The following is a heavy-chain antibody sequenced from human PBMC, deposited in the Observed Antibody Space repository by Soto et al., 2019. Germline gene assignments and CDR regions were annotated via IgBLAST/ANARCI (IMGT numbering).Heavy chain of an antibody. D-gene: IGHD1-26*01. CDR3: ASAYSGTYCGYLTP. CDR2: FDPEDGEA. V-gene: IGHV1-24*01. Sequence: QVQLVQSGAEVKKPGASVKVSCKVSGDTLTEFSIHWVRQAPGKGLEYMGGFDPEDGEAMYAQNFQGRVTMTEDTSTDTCYMELGSLTSEDTAVNYCASAYSGTYCGYLTPLGEGTLVTVSA. CDR1: GDTLTEFS. J-gene: IGHJ5*02.